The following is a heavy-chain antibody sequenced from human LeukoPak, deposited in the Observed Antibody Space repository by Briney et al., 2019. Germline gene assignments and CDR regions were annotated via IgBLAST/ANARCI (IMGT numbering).Heavy chain of an antibody. J-gene: IGHJ4*02. V-gene: IGHV1-2*02. CDR3: ARVSSGWYPTTSFDY. D-gene: IGHD6-19*01. CDR2: INPNSGGT. Sequence: ASVKVSCKASGYTFTGYYMHWVRQAPGQGLEWMGWINPNSGGTNYAQKFQGRVTMTRDTSISTAYMELSRLRSDDTAVYYCARVSSGWYPTTSFDYWGQGTLVTVSS. CDR1: GYTFTGYY.